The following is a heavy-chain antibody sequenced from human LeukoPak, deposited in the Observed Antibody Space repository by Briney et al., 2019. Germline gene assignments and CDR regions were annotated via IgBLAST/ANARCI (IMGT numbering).Heavy chain of an antibody. D-gene: IGHD1-26*01. V-gene: IGHV4-39*01. CDR2: IYYSGST. Sequence: SETLSLTCTVSGGSISSSSYYWGWIRQPPGKGLEWIGSIYYSGSTYYNPSLKSRVTISVDTSKNQFSLNLSSVTAADTAVYYCARVTVGALDYWGQGTLVTVSS. CDR3: ARVTVGALDY. J-gene: IGHJ4*02. CDR1: GGSISSSSYY.